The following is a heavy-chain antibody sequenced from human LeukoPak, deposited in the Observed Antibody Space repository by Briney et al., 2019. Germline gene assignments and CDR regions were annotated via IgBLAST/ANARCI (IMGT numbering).Heavy chain of an antibody. D-gene: IGHD3-3*01. CDR3: ARDSTIFGVVIDFDY. V-gene: IGHV4-4*07. CDR2: IYTSGST. CDR1: GGSISSYH. Sequence: PSETLSLTCTVSGGSISSYHWSWIRQSAGKGLEWIGRIYTSGSTTYNPSLKSRVTMSVVTSKNQFSLKLSSVTAADTAVHYCARDSTIFGVVIDFDYWGQGTLVTVSS. J-gene: IGHJ4*02.